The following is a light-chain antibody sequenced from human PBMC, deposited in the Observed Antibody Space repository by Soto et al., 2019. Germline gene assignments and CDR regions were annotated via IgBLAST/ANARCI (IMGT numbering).Light chain of an antibody. CDR1: QRVLYRSNNKNY. CDR3: QQYYSTPPA. J-gene: IGKJ2*01. Sequence: DIVMTQSPDSLAVSLGERATINCKSSQRVLYRSNNKNYLAWYQQKPGQPPKLLIYWASTRASGVPDRFSGSGSGAHFTLTISSLQAEDVAVYYCQQYYSTPPAVGQGTKVDIK. CDR2: WAS. V-gene: IGKV4-1*01.